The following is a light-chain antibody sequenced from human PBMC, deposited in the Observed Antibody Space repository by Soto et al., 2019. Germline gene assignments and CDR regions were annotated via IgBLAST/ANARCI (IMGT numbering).Light chain of an antibody. Sequence: QSALTQPPSASGSPGQSVTFSCTGTSSDVGGYNYVSWYQQHPGKAPKVMIYEVTKRPSGVPDRFSGSKSGNTASLTVSGLQAEDEADYYCSSYAGSNNYVFGTGTKLTVL. J-gene: IGLJ1*01. CDR2: EVT. CDR3: SSYAGSNNYV. CDR1: SSDVGGYNY. V-gene: IGLV2-8*01.